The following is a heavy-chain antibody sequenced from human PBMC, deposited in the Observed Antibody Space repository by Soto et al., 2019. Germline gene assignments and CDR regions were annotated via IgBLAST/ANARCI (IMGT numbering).Heavy chain of an antibody. Sequence: GGSLRLSCAASGFTFSSYAMSWVRQAPGKGLEWVSAISGSGGSTYYADSVKGRFTISRDNSKNTLYLQMNSLRAEDTAVYYCAKDSAGLRLPTNFDYWGQGTLVTVSS. D-gene: IGHD5-12*01. V-gene: IGHV3-23*01. CDR1: GFTFSSYA. CDR2: ISGSGGST. J-gene: IGHJ4*02. CDR3: AKDSAGLRLPTNFDY.